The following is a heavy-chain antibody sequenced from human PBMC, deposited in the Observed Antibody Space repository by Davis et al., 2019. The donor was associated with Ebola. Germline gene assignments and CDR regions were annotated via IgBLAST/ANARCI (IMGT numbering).Heavy chain of an antibody. CDR1: GFSFSRYW. CDR2: INNDGNII. V-gene: IGHV3-74*03. Sequence: GESLKISCAASGFSFSRYWFHWVRQAPGKGLVWVSGINNDGNIIKYADSVKGRFSISRDNAKNTVYLQMNSLRDEDTAVYYCARGTHYAHDYWGQGTLVTVSS. J-gene: IGHJ4*02. D-gene: IGHD2-2*01. CDR3: ARGTHYAHDY.